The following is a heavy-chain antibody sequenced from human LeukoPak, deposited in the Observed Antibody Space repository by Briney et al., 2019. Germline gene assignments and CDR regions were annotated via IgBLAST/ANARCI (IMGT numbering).Heavy chain of an antibody. CDR3: ARGRSLVDY. Sequence: PGGSLRLSCAASGFTFSSYEMNWVRQAPGKGLEWVSSISSSTAYIYYADSVKGRFTISRDNAKNSLYLQMSSLRVEDTAVYYCARGRSLVDYWGQGTLVTVSS. V-gene: IGHV3-21*01. CDR1: GFTFSSYE. CDR2: ISSSTAYI. J-gene: IGHJ4*02.